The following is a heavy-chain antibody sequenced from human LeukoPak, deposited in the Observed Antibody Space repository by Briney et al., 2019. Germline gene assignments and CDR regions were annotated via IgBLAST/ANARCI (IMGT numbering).Heavy chain of an antibody. CDR1: GGTFSSYA. V-gene: IGHV1-69*01. CDR2: IIPLFGTA. D-gene: IGHD2-2*01. J-gene: IGHJ4*02. Sequence: SVKVSCKASGGTFSSYAISWVRQAPGQGLEWMGGIIPLFGTANYAQKFQGRVTITADESTSTAYMELSSLRSEDTAVYYCASGDIVVVPAAIAFDYWGQGTLVTVSS. CDR3: ASGDIVVVPAAIAFDY.